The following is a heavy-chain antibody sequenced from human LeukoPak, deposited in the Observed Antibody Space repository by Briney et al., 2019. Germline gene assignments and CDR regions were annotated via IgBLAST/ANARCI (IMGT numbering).Heavy chain of an antibody. CDR1: GDSVSNNSAA. J-gene: IGHJ4*02. V-gene: IGHV6-1*01. CDR2: TYYRSKWYN. Sequence: SQALSLTCAISGDSVSNNSAAWNWIRQSPSRGLEWLGRTYYRSKWYNDYAVSVKSRITINPDTSKNQFSLQLNSVTPEDTAVYYCARDLDTVQLERRCFDYWGQGTLVTVSS. D-gene: IGHD1-1*01. CDR3: ARDLDTVQLERRCFDY.